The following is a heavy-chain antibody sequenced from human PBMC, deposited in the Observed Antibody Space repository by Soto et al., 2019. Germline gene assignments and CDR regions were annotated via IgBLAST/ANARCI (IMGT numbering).Heavy chain of an antibody. J-gene: IGHJ4*02. CDR1: GFTVSSKY. CDR2: IYSGGAT. Sequence: LRLSCAASGFTVSSKYLNWVRQAPGKGLEWVSVIYSGGATYYADSVMGRFTISRDTSKNTLYLQMNSLRAEDTAVYYCASCEYYQSPVDSGGQGTLVTVSS. V-gene: IGHV3-53*01. D-gene: IGHD3-10*01. CDR3: ASCEYYQSPVDS.